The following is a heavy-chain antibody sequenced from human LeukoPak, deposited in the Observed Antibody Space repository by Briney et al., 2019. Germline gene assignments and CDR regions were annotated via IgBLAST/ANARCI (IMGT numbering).Heavy chain of an antibody. J-gene: IGHJ4*02. CDR2: ISSSSSTI. V-gene: IGHV3-48*01. CDR3: ARDLGYYYDSSGYCSGY. CDR1: GFTFSSYS. D-gene: IGHD3-22*01. Sequence: PGGSLRLSCAASGFTFSSYSMNWVRQAPGKGLEWVSYISSSSSTIYYADSVKGRFTISRDNAKNSLYLQMNSLRAEDTAVYYCARDLGYYYDSSGYCSGYWGQGTLVTASS.